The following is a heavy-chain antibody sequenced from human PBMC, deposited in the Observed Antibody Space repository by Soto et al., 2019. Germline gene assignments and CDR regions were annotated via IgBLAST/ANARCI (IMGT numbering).Heavy chain of an antibody. Sequence: QVQLQESGPGLVKPSQTLSLTCTVSGGSISSGDYYWSWIRQPPGKGLEWIGYIYYSGSTYYNPSLKSRVTISVDTSKNQFSLKLSSVTAADTAVYYCVRGPIHYDFWSGFTYYYGMDVWGQGTTVTVSS. J-gene: IGHJ6*02. D-gene: IGHD3-3*01. CDR1: GGSISSGDYY. V-gene: IGHV4-30-4*01. CDR3: VRGPIHYDFWSGFTYYYGMDV. CDR2: IYYSGST.